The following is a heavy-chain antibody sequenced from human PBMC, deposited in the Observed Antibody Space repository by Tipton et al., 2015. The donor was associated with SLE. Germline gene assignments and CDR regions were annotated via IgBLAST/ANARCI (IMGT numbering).Heavy chain of an antibody. D-gene: IGHD6-13*01. CDR2: IYYSGST. CDR1: GGSISSGGYY. Sequence: TLSLTCTVSGGSISSGGYYWSWIRQHPGKGLEWIGYIYYSGSTYYNPSLKSQVTISVDTSKNQFSLKLSSVTAADTAVYYCARVDSSSWYDYWGQGTLVTVSS. V-gene: IGHV4-31*01. CDR3: ARVDSSSWYDY. J-gene: IGHJ4*02.